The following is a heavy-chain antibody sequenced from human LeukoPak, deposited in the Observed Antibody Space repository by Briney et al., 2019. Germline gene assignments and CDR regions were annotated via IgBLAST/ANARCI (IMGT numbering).Heavy chain of an antibody. V-gene: IGHV4-39*01. Sequence: SETLSLTRTASGGSISSSSYYWGWIRQPPGKGLEWIGSIYYSGSTYYNPSLKSRVTISVDTSKNQFSLKLSSVTAADTAVYYCARKDSVPSGSYFPAPATFDYWGQGTLVTVSS. CDR3: ARKDSVPSGSYFPAPATFDY. D-gene: IGHD1-26*01. J-gene: IGHJ4*02. CDR2: IYYSGST. CDR1: GGSISSSSYY.